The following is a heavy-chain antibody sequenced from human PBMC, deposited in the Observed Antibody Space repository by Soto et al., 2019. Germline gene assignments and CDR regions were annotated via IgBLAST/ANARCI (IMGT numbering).Heavy chain of an antibody. D-gene: IGHD1-7*01. V-gene: IGHV6-1*01. CDR1: GDSVSSNSAA. CDR3: AGTTSHQWYYMDV. J-gene: IGHJ6*03. CDR2: TYYRSRWYN. Sequence: PSQTLSLTCVISGDSVSSNSAAWNWIRLSPSRGLEWLARTYYRSRWYNDYAVSVRSRITVNPDTSKNQFSLQLTSVTPKDTAVYYCAGTTSHQWYYMDVWGKGTTVTVSS.